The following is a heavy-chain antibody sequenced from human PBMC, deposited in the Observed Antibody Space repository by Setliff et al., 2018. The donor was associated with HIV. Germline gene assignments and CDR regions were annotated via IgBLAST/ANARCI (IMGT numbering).Heavy chain of an antibody. CDR3: ARTYSSSWYSSHLWVDY. CDR1: GGSISSYY. J-gene: IGHJ4*02. Sequence: KASETLSLTCTVSGGSISSYYWSWIRQPPGKGLEWIGHIYIGSTNYNPSPKSRVTISADTSKNQFSLKLSSVTAADTAVYYCARTYSSSWYSSHLWVDYWGQGTLVTVSS. V-gene: IGHV4-4*08. CDR2: IYIGST. D-gene: IGHD6-13*01.